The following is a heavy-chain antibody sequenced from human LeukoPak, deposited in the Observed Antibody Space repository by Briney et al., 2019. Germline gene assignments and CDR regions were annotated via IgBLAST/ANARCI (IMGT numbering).Heavy chain of an antibody. V-gene: IGHV1-69*04. CDR3: ARLYYYDSSHDPGVMDV. J-gene: IGHJ6*02. Sequence: PGASVKVSCKASGGTFSSYAISWVRQAPGQGLEWMGRIIPILGIANYAQKFQGRVTITADKSTSTAYMELSSLRSEDTAVYYCARLYYYDSSHDPGVMDVWGQGTTVTVSS. D-gene: IGHD3-22*01. CDR1: GGTFSSYA. CDR2: IIPILGIA.